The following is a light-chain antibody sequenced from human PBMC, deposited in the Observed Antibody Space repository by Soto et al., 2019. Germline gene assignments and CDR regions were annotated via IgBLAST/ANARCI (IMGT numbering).Light chain of an antibody. CDR2: GAS. J-gene: IGKJ5*01. Sequence: EIVLTQSPGTLSLSPGEGATLSCRASQSIGGNFLAWYQQRRGQAPRLLIHGASNRATGIPDRFSGSGSGTEFTLTISSLQPEDFATYYCLQHNSYPPTFGQGTRLEIK. CDR3: LQHNSYPPT. V-gene: IGKV3-20*01. CDR1: QSIGGNF.